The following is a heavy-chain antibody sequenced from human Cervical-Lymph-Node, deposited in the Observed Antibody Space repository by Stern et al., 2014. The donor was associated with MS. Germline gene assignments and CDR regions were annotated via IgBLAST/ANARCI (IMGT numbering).Heavy chain of an antibody. CDR3: ARGRVATLPFDY. D-gene: IGHD5-12*01. V-gene: IGHV4-31*03. J-gene: IGHJ4*02. CDR2: IYYSGST. CDR1: GGSISSGGYY. Sequence: QLQLQESGPGLVKPSQTLSLTCTVSGGSISSGGYYWSWIRQHPGKGLEXIGYIYYSGSTYYNPSLKSRVTISVDPSKNQFSLKLSSVTAADTAVYYCARGRVATLPFDYWGQGTLVTVSS.